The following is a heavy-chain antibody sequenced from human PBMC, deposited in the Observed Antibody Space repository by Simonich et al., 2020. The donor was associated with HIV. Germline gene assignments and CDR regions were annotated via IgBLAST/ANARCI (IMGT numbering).Heavy chain of an antibody. J-gene: IGHJ6*03. D-gene: IGHD1-1*01. CDR3: ARGIPRNYYYFYYMDV. Sequence: QVQLQQWGAGLLKSSETLSLTCAVYGGPFSGYYWSWISQPPVKGLEWIGEINPSGSTNYNPSLKSRVTISVDTSKNQFALKLSSVTAADTAVYSCARGIPRNYYYFYYMDVWGKGTTVIVSS. CDR2: INPSGST. CDR1: GGPFSGYY. V-gene: IGHV4-34*01.